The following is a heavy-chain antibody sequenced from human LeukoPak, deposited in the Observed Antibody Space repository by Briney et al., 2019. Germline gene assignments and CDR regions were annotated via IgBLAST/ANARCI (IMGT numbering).Heavy chain of an antibody. Sequence: SETLSLTCTVSGVSISSYYWSWLRQPPGKGLEWIGYIYTSGSTNYNPSLKSRVTISVDTSKNQFSLKLSSVTAADTAVYYCARHWGSYHFDYWGQGTLVTVSS. V-gene: IGHV4-4*09. D-gene: IGHD3-16*01. CDR1: GVSISSYY. J-gene: IGHJ4*02. CDR2: IYTSGST. CDR3: ARHWGSYHFDY.